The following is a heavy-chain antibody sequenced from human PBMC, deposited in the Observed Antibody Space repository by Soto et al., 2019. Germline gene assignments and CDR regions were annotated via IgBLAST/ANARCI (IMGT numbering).Heavy chain of an antibody. V-gene: IGHV1-69*01. CDR1: GGIFSNFA. CDR3: ARVGLGAYDY. Sequence: QVQLVQSGAEVKKPGSSVQVSCKASGGIFSNFAFNWMRQAPGQRLEWMGGIIPTLGTPHYAQKFLGRVTITADESTRTVYMEMSSLTVEDTAVYYCARVGLGAYDYWGQGTLVIVSS. CDR2: IIPTLGTP. D-gene: IGHD6-19*01. J-gene: IGHJ4*02.